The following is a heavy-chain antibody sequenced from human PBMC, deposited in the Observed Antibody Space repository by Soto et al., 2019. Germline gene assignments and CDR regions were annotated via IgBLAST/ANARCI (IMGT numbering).Heavy chain of an antibody. J-gene: IGHJ4*02. CDR3: ARYTYSSSWFDC. D-gene: IGHD6-13*01. CDR1: GFTFSSYW. V-gene: IGHV3-7*03. CDR2: IKQDGSEK. Sequence: GGSLRLSCVASGFTFSSYWMSWVRQAPGKGLELVANIKQDGSEKFHVGSVQGRFTISRDNAKNSLYLQMSSLRADDTAVYYCARYTYSSSWFDCWGQGTLVTVSS.